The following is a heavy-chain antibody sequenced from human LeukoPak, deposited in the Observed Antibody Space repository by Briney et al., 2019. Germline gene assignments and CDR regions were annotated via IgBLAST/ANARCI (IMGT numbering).Heavy chain of an antibody. J-gene: IGHJ4*02. Sequence: PGGSLRLSCAASGFTFSSYGMHWVRQAPGKGLEWVAFMPYDEYNKYYADSVKGRFTISRDNSKNTLYLQMNSLRPDDTAVYYCARHPYYDSTWDWGQGTLVTVSS. D-gene: IGHD3-22*01. CDR2: MPYDEYNK. V-gene: IGHV3-30*19. CDR3: ARHPYYDSTWD. CDR1: GFTFSSYG.